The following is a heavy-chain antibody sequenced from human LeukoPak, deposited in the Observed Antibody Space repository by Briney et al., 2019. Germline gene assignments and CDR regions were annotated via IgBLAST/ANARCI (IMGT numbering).Heavy chain of an antibody. V-gene: IGHV3-30*18. D-gene: IGHD3-3*01. CDR2: ISYDGSNR. J-gene: IGHJ4*02. CDR1: GFTFSSYG. Sequence: GGSLRLSCAASGFTFSSYGMHWVRQAPGKGLEWVAVISYDGSNRYYADSVKGRFTISRDNSKNTLYLQMNSLRAEDTAVYYCANDPITIFGVFMDSLDYWGQGTLVTVSS. CDR3: ANDPITIFGVFMDSLDY.